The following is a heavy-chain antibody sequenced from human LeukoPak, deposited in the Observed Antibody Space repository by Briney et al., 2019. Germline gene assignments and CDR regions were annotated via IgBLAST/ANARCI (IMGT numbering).Heavy chain of an antibody. D-gene: IGHD3-22*01. J-gene: IGHJ4*02. Sequence: HPGGSLRLSCAASGFTFSSYAMSWVRQAPGKGLEWVLSINSSGAATYYTDSVRGRFTISRDNSDNTLYLQMNCLRAEDTAVYYCAKDRPNYYGSNGHYYKLNGDCWGQGTLVTVSS. CDR3: AKDRPNYYGSNGHYYKLNGDC. CDR1: GFTFSSYA. V-gene: IGHV3-23*01. CDR2: INSSGAAT.